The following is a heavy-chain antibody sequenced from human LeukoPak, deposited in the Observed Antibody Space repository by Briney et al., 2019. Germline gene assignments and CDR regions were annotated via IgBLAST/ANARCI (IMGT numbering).Heavy chain of an antibody. CDR3: ARARPLIVVVPAAKGGWFDP. CDR2: INPNSGGT. J-gene: IGHJ5*02. D-gene: IGHD2-2*01. Sequence: ASVKVSCKASGYTFTGYYMHWVRQAPGQGLEWTGWINPNSGGTNYAQKFQGRVTMTRDTSISTAYMELSRLRSDDTAVYYCARARPLIVVVPAAKGGWFDPWGQGTLVTVSS. CDR1: GYTFTGYY. V-gene: IGHV1-2*02.